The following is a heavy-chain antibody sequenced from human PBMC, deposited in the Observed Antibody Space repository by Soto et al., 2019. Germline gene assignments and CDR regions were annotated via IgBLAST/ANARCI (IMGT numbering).Heavy chain of an antibody. CDR1: GFTFSDYA. J-gene: IGHJ4*02. V-gene: IGHV3-64D*06. D-gene: IGHD5-18*01. Sequence: GSLRLSCSASGFTFSDYAMHWVRQTPGKGLEYVSVIRSAGDRIYYADSVKGRFTISRDNSKNTLFLQMNSLRPDDTAMYYCVRGDGDYHDGNGYLGRHWGQGTLVTVSS. CDR3: VRGDGDYHDGNGYLGRH. CDR2: IRSAGDRI.